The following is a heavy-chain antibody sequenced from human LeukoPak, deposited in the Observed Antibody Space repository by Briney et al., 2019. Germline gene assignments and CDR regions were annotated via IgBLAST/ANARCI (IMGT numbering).Heavy chain of an antibody. V-gene: IGHV3-33*01. CDR2: IWYDGSNK. Sequence: GGSLRLSCAASGFTFSSYGMHRVRQAPGKGLEWVAVIWYDGSNKYYADSVKGRFTISRDNSKNTLYLQMNSLRAEDTAVYYCARDLPPYCSSTSCWFDYWGQGTLVTVSS. J-gene: IGHJ4*02. CDR1: GFTFSSYG. D-gene: IGHD2-2*01. CDR3: ARDLPPYCSSTSCWFDY.